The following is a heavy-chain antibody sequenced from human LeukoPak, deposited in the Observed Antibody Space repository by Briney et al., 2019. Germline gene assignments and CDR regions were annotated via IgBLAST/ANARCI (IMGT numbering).Heavy chain of an antibody. D-gene: IGHD3-22*01. CDR3: ARDRDDSSGYYYGRVLEY. J-gene: IGHJ4*02. CDR2: IIPMYGTT. CDR1: GYSFTSYA. Sequence: GASVKVSCKASGYSFTSYAINWVRQAPGQGLEWMGGIIPMYGTTNYAQKFQGRVTITADESTSTAYMELSSLRSEDTALYYCARDRDDSSGYYYGRVLEYWGQGTLVTVSS. V-gene: IGHV1-69*13.